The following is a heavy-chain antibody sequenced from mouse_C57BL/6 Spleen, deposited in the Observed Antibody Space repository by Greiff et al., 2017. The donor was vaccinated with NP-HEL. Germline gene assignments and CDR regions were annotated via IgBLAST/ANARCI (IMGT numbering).Heavy chain of an antibody. V-gene: IGHV10-1*01. Sequence: EVQLVESGGGLVQPKGSLKLSCAASGFSFNTYAMNWVRQAPGKGLEWVARIRSKSNNYATYYADSVKDRFTISRDDSESMLYLQMNNLKTEDTAMYYCVSFSGSFWAMDYWGQGTSVTVSS. D-gene: IGHD3-2*02. J-gene: IGHJ4*01. CDR2: IRSKSNNYAT. CDR1: GFSFNTYA. CDR3: VSFSGSFWAMDY.